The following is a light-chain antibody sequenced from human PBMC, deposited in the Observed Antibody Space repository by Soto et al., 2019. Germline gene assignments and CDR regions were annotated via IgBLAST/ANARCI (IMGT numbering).Light chain of an antibody. CDR3: SSYAGSNNFVV. CDR1: SSDVGGYNY. CDR2: EVS. Sequence: QSALTQPPSASGSPGQSVTISCTGTSSDVGGYNYVSWYQQHPGKAPKLMIYEVSKRPSGVPDRFSGSKSGNTASLTVSGHQAEDEADYYCSSYAGSNNFVVFGGGTQVTVL. J-gene: IGLJ2*01. V-gene: IGLV2-8*01.